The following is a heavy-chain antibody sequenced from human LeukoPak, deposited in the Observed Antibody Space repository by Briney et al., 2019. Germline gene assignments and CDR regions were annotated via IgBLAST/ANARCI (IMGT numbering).Heavy chain of an antibody. Sequence: SETLSLTCAVYGGSFSGYYWSWIRQPPGKGLEWIGEINHSGSTNYNPSLKSRVTISVDTSKNQLSLKLSSVTAADTAVYYCARGSRYCSSTSCLGCRFDPWGQGTLVTVSS. D-gene: IGHD2-2*01. V-gene: IGHV4-34*01. J-gene: IGHJ5*02. CDR1: GGSFSGYY. CDR3: ARGSRYCSSTSCLGCRFDP. CDR2: INHSGST.